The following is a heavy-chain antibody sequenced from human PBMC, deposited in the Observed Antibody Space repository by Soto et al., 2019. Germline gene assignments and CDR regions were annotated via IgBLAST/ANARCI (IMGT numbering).Heavy chain of an antibody. CDR2: INPNSGGT. D-gene: IGHD1-26*01. CDR3: ARVALYSGSLHIEY. Sequence: ASVKVSCKASGYTFIAYYTHWVRQAPGRGLEWMGWINPNSGGTNYAQKFQGRVTMTRDTSISTAYMELSRLTSDDTAVYYCARVALYSGSLHIEYWGQGTLVTVS. J-gene: IGHJ4*02. V-gene: IGHV1-2*02. CDR1: GYTFIAYY.